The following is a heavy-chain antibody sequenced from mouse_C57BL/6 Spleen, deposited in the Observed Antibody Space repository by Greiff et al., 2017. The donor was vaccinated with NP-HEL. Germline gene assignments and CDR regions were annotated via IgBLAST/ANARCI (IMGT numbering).Heavy chain of an antibody. J-gene: IGHJ4*01. V-gene: IGHV5-4*01. CDR3: ARGLYYNYAMDY. CDR1: GFTFSSYA. CDR2: ISDGGSYT. Sequence: EVHLVESGGGLVKPGGSLKLSCAASGFTFSSYAMSWVRQTPEKRLEWVATISDGGSYTYYPDNVKGRFTISRDNAKNNLYLQMSHLKSEDTAMYYCARGLYYNYAMDYWGQGTSVTVSS. D-gene: IGHD2-1*01.